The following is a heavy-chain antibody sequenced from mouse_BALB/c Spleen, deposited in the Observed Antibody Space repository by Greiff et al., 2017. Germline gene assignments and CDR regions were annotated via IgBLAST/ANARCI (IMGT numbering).Heavy chain of an antibody. V-gene: IGHV3-8*02. CDR1: GDSITSGY. CDR3: ASLAYGSSYDYAMDY. D-gene: IGHD1-1*01. CDR2: ISYSGST. Sequence: EVKLMESGPSLVKPSQTLSLTCSVTGDSITSGYWNWIRKFPGNKLEYMGYISYSGSTYYNPSLKSRISITRDTSKNQYYLQLNSVTTEDTATYYCASLAYGSSYDYAMDYWGQGTSVTVSS. J-gene: IGHJ4*01.